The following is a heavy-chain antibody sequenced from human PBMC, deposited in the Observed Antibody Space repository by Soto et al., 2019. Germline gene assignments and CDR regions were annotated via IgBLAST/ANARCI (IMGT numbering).Heavy chain of an antibody. CDR2: ISYEGSEK. D-gene: IGHD2-2*02. Sequence: PGGSLRLSCAASGFTFNTYGMHWVRQAPGKGLEWVAVISYEGSEKYYVDSVKGRFTISKDNSKNTLYMQMNSLRPEDTAVYYCAKSPNFYCSSPNCYKYYFDHWGQGTRVTVSS. CDR1: GFTFNTYG. J-gene: IGHJ4*02. CDR3: AKSPNFYCSSPNCYKYYFDH. V-gene: IGHV3-30*18.